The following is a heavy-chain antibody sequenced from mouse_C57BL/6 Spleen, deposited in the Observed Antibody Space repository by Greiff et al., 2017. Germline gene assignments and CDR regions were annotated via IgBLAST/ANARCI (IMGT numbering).Heavy chain of an antibody. V-gene: IGHV1-4*01. CDR2: INPSSGYT. Sequence: QVQLKQSGAELARPGASVKMSCKASGYTFTSYTMHWVKQRPGQGLEWIGYINPSSGYTKYNQKFKDKATLTADKSSSTAYMQLSSLTSEDSAVYYCAEGRVAFDYWGQGTTLTVSS. J-gene: IGHJ2*01. D-gene: IGHD1-1*02. CDR1: GYTFTSYT. CDR3: AEGRVAFDY.